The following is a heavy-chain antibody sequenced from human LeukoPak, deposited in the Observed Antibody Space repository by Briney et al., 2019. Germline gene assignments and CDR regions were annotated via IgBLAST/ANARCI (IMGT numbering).Heavy chain of an antibody. CDR3: ATCSASYYNDAFDI. J-gene: IGHJ3*02. D-gene: IGHD3-10*02. V-gene: IGHV3-23*01. Sequence: PGGSLRLSCAASGFTFDNYAMNWVRQAPGKGLEWLSYIRGGGAVTRYSDSVKGRFTISRDNSKNTLYLQMNHLRAEDTAIYYCATCSASYYNDAFDIWGRGTMVTVSS. CDR2: IRGGGAVT. CDR1: GFTFDNYA.